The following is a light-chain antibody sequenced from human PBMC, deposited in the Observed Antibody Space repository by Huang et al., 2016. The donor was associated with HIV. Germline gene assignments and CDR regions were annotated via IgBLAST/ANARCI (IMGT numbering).Light chain of an antibody. CDR3: QQSYGNLIT. CDR2: GAS. CDR1: QDISYF. J-gene: IGKJ5*01. V-gene: IGKV1-39*01. Sequence: DIQMTQSPSFLSASVGDRVTITCRASQDISYFLNWYQQKSDKALKLLIYGASSLHSGVPSRFSGSGSGTDFTLTINNLQPEDFATYFCQQSYGNLITFGQGSRVEIK.